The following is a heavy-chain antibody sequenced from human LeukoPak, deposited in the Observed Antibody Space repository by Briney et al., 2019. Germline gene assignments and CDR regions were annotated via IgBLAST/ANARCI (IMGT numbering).Heavy chain of an antibody. V-gene: IGHV1-18*01. D-gene: IGHD1-26*01. CDR2: ISAYNGNT. Sequence: ASVKISCKASGYTFTSYGISWVRQAPGQGLVWMGWISAYNGNTNYAQKLQGRVTMTTDTSTSTAYMGLRSLRSDDTAVYYCARRSSGSYYPDAFDIWGQGTMVTVSS. J-gene: IGHJ3*02. CDR1: GYTFTSYG. CDR3: ARRSSGSYYPDAFDI.